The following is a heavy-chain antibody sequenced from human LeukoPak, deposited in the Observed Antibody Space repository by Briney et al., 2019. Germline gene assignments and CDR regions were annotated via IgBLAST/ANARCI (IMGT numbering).Heavy chain of an antibody. CDR3: ANDAAQQQLSNLFYGMDV. D-gene: IGHD6-13*01. CDR2: ISYDGSNK. V-gene: IGHV3-30-3*02. CDR1: GFTFRNYA. Sequence: GKSLRLSCAASGFTFRNYAMYWVRQAPGKGLEWVAFISYDGSNKYYADSVKGRFTISRDHSKNTLYLQMNSLRAEDTAVYFCANDAAQQQLSNLFYGMDVWGQGTTVTVSS. J-gene: IGHJ6*02.